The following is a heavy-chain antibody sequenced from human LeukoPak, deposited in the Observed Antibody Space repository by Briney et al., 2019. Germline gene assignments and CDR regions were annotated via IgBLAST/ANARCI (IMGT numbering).Heavy chain of an antibody. Sequence: SETLSLTCTVSGGSISSSSYYWGWIRQPPGKGLEWIGSIYYSGSTYYNPSLKSRVTISVDTSKNQFSLKLSSVTAADTAVYYCARQAVGDSSALDYWGQGTLVTVSS. CDR2: IYYSGST. J-gene: IGHJ4*02. CDR3: ARQAVGDSSALDY. D-gene: IGHD3-22*01. V-gene: IGHV4-39*01. CDR1: GGSISSSSYY.